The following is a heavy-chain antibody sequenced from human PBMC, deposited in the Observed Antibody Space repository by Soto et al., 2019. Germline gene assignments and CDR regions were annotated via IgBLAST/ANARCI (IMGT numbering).Heavy chain of an antibody. CDR2: IYPGDSDI. V-gene: IGHV5-51*01. Sequence: PGERLNIHRNGSRYSFPHNWIALVWLVPMKGLKLMGIIYPGDSDIRYSPSFQGQVTISADKSISTAYRQWSSLKASDTAMYYCARQASTIFGVVKDYYYYYGMDVWGQGTTVTVSS. CDR1: RYSFPHNW. CDR3: ARQASTIFGVVKDYYYYYGMDV. J-gene: IGHJ6*02. D-gene: IGHD3-3*01.